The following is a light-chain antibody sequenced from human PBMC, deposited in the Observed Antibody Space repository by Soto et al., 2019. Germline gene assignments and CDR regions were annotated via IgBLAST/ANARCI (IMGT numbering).Light chain of an antibody. CDR2: EVS. CDR3: SSYTSIITLYV. V-gene: IGLV2-14*01. J-gene: IGLJ1*01. Sequence: QSVLTQPASVSGSPGQSITISCTGTSSDVDGYNYVSWYQQHPGKAPKLMIYEVSNRPSGVSNRFSGSKSGNTASLTISGLQAEDEADYYCSSYTSIITLYVFGSGTKSPS. CDR1: SSDVDGYNY.